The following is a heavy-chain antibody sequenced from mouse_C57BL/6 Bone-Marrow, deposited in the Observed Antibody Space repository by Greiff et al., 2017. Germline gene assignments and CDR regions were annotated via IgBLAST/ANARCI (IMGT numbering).Heavy chain of an antibody. Sequence: EVKLQESGGGLVQPKGSLKLSCAASGFSFNTYAMNWVRQAPGKGLEWVARIRSKSNNYATYYADSVKDRFTISRDDSESMLYLQMNNLKTEDTAMYYCVRQGITTGNFDVWGTGTTVTVSS. V-gene: IGHV10-1*01. CDR1: GFSFNTYA. CDR3: VRQGITTGNFDV. J-gene: IGHJ1*03. CDR2: IRSKSNNYAT. D-gene: IGHD1-1*01.